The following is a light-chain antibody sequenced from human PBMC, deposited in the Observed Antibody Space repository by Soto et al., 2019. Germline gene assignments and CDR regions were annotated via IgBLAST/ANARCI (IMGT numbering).Light chain of an antibody. CDR1: QNVRSY. CDR3: QQYDTSPWT. CDR2: GAS. Sequence: EIVLTQSPGTLSLSPGERATLSCRASQNVRSYLAWYQQKPGQAPRLLIYGASSEATGIPDRFSGSGSGTDFTLTISRLEPEDFAVYYCQQYDTSPWTFGQGTKVEIK. J-gene: IGKJ1*01. V-gene: IGKV3-20*01.